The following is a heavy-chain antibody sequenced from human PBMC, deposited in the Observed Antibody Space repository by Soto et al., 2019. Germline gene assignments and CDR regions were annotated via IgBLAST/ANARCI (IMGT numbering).Heavy chain of an antibody. CDR3: RAVRGVILYYFDY. CDR2: IYYSGST. CDR1: GGSISSGSYY. D-gene: IGHD3-10*01. V-gene: IGHV4-39*01. Sequence: SETLSLTCTVSGGSISSGSYYWGWIRQPPGKGLEGIGSIYYSGSTYYNPSLKSRVTISVDTSKNQFSLKLSSVTAADTAVYYCRAVRGVILYYFDYWGQGTLVTVSS. J-gene: IGHJ4*02.